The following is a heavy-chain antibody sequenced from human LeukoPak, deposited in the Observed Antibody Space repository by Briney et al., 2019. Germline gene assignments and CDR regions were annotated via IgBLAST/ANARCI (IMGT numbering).Heavy chain of an antibody. CDR3: ARDPGSGYFL. J-gene: IGHJ6*02. CDR2: LYSEGGRT. Sequence: GGSLRLSCVGSGFIFRNDWMHWVRQAPGKGLVWVSRLYSEGGRTYYADSVKGRFTISRDNAKNSLYLQMNSLRAEDTAVYYCARDPGSGYFLWGQGTTVTVSS. CDR1: GFIFRNDW. D-gene: IGHD3-3*01. V-gene: IGHV3-74*01.